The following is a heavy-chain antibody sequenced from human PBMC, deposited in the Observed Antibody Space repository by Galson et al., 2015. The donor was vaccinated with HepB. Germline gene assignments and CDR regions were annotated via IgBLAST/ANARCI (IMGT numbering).Heavy chain of an antibody. Sequence: SLRLSCAASGFTFSSYAMGWVRQAPGKGLEWVSAISGSGGSTYYADSVKGRFTISRDNSKNTLYLQMNSLRAEDTAVYYCAKNRDTAMAPFDYWGQGTLVTVSS. V-gene: IGHV3-23*01. J-gene: IGHJ4*02. CDR2: ISGSGGST. D-gene: IGHD5-18*01. CDR3: AKNRDTAMAPFDY. CDR1: GFTFSSYA.